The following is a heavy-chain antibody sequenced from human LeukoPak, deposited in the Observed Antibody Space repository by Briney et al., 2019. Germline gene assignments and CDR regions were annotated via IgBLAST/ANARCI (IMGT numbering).Heavy chain of an antibody. D-gene: IGHD5-18*01. V-gene: IGHV1-2*02. Sequence: GESLKISCKGSGYTFTGYYMHWVRQAPGQGLEWMGWINPNSGGTNYAQKFQGRVTMTRDTSISTAYMELSRLRSDDTAVYYCARADTLLDAFDIWGQGTMVTVSS. CDR1: GYTFTGYY. CDR3: ARADTLLDAFDI. J-gene: IGHJ3*02. CDR2: INPNSGGT.